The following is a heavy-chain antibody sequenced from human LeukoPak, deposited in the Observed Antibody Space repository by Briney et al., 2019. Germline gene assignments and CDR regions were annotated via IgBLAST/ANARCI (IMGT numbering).Heavy chain of an antibody. CDR1: GFTFDDYA. J-gene: IGHJ6*02. CDR2: ITWNRDNI. CDR3: AKDLSSAITSALVLDV. V-gene: IGHV3-9*01. Sequence: GRSLRLSCAASGFTFDDYAMHWARHTPGRGLEWVPGITWNRDNIGYGDSVKGRFTISRDNVKNVLYLQMNSLRPEDTALYYCAKDLSSAITSALVLDVWGQGTTVTVS. D-gene: IGHD3-22*01.